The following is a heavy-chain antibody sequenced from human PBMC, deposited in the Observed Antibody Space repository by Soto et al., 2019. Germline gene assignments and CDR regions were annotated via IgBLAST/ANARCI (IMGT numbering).Heavy chain of an antibody. V-gene: IGHV3-7*01. J-gene: IGHJ4*02. CDR3: AKGTHTNVGCRYYFEL. Sequence: YCISWVRQPPVKWLEWVANIKEDGKKTYYADSVEGRFTISRDNARNSLSLHMSSLRDEDSALYYCAKGTHTNVGCRYYFELWGQGATVTGSS. CDR2: IKEDGKKT. D-gene: IGHD6-19*01. CDR1: YC.